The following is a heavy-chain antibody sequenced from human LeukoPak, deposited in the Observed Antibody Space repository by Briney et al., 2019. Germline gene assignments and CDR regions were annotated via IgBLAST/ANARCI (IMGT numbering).Heavy chain of an antibody. CDR1: GGTFSSYA. CDR2: IIPSLGIA. Sequence: SVKVSCKASGGTFSSYAISWVRQAPGQGLEWMGRIIPSLGIANYAQKFQGRVTITAYKSTSTAYMELSSLRAEDTDVYYCARERLGAFDIWGQGTMVTVSS. V-gene: IGHV1-69*04. D-gene: IGHD2-21*01. J-gene: IGHJ3*02. CDR3: ARERLGAFDI.